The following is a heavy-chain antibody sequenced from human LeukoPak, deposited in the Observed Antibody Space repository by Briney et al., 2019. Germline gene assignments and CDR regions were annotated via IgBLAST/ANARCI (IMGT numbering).Heavy chain of an antibody. V-gene: IGHV4-39*02. CDR2: IYYSGST. CDR3: ATDRARGGDSFDY. D-gene: IGHD3-10*01. Sequence: SETLSLTCTVSGGSISRNEYYWGWIRQPPGKGLEWIGSIYYSGSTYYNPSLKSRVTISVDTSKNQFSLNLSSVTAADTAVYYCATDRARGGDSFDYWGQGTLVTVSS. J-gene: IGHJ4*02. CDR1: GGSISRNEYY.